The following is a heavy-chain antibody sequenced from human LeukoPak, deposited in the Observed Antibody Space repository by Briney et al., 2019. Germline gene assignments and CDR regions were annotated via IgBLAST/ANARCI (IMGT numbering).Heavy chain of an antibody. V-gene: IGHV3-7*01. CDR3: ASRSSVAASGPG. Sequence: TGGSLRLSCAASGFTFSSYWMSWVRQAPGKGLEWVANINQDGSEKYYVDSEKGRFTISRDNAKNSLYLQMSSLRAEDTALYYCASRSSVAASGPGWGQGTLVTVSS. CDR2: INQDGSEK. J-gene: IGHJ4*02. D-gene: IGHD2-15*01. CDR1: GFTFSSYW.